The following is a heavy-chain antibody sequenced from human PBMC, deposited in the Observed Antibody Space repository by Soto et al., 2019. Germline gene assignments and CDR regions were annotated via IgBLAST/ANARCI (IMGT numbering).Heavy chain of an antibody. J-gene: IGHJ6*02. CDR1: GFNFSSYG. Sequence: QVQLVEAEGGVVQPGRPLRLSCAASGFNFSSYGMHLVRQAPGKGLEWVAVISFDGNNKYYADSVKGRFTIARENPRNTLYLQLNSLRAEDPAVYYCAKDRRPNGYSGMDDWGQWTTVTVSS. D-gene: IGHD6-25*01. CDR2: ISFDGNNK. CDR3: AKDRRPNGYSGMDD. V-gene: IGHV3-30*18.